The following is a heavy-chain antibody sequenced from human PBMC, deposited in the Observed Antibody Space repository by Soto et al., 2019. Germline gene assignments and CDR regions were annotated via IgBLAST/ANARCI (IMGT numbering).Heavy chain of an antibody. Sequence: SVKVSCKASGGTFSSYAISWVRQAPGQGLEWMGGIIPIFGTANYAQKFQGRVTITADKSTSTAYMELSSLRSEDTAVYYCARGSSSIAVAGTPFDYWGQGTLVTVSS. CDR3: ARGSSSIAVAGTPFDY. CDR1: GGTFSSYA. D-gene: IGHD6-19*01. CDR2: IIPIFGTA. J-gene: IGHJ4*02. V-gene: IGHV1-69*06.